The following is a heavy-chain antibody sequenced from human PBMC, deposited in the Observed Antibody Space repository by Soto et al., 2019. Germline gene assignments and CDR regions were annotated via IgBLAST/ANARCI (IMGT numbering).Heavy chain of an antibody. CDR2: IYYSGST. CDR3: ARTHIVVVPAIRDDAFDI. D-gene: IGHD2-21*02. Sequence: QVQLQESGPGLVKPSQTLSLTCTVSGGSISSGDYYWSWIRQPPGKGLEWIGYIYYSGSTYYNPSLTSRVTISVDTSKNQFSLKLSSVTAADTAVYYCARTHIVVVPAIRDDAFDIWGQGTMVTVSS. V-gene: IGHV4-30-4*01. J-gene: IGHJ3*02. CDR1: GGSISSGDYY.